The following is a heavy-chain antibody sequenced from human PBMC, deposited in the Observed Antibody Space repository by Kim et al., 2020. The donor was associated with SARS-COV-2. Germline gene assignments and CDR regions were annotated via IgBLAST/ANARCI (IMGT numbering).Heavy chain of an antibody. V-gene: IGHV3-15*01. Sequence: GGSLRLSCAGSGFTFSSGWMSWVRQAPGKGLEWVGRIKSKTDGGTIDYAAPVKGRFTISRDDSRNTLYLQMNSLKTEDTGVYYYTTDAPMVGGKGFDYWG. CDR1: GFTFSSGW. J-gene: IGHJ4*01. D-gene: IGHD3-10*01. CDR2: IKSKTDGGTI. CDR3: TTDAPMVGGKGFDY.